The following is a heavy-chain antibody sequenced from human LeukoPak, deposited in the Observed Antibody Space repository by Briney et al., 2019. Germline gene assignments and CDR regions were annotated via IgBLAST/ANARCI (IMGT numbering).Heavy chain of an antibody. J-gene: IGHJ4*02. D-gene: IGHD6-6*01. Sequence: PGGSLKLSCAASGFXFSGSAIHWVRQASGKGLEWVGRIRSKANSYATAYAASVKGRFTISRDDSKNTAYLQMNSLKTEDTAVYYCTRLDSSSPVADYWGQGILVTVSS. V-gene: IGHV3-73*01. CDR2: IRSKANSYAT. CDR1: GFXFSGSA. CDR3: TRLDSSSPVADY.